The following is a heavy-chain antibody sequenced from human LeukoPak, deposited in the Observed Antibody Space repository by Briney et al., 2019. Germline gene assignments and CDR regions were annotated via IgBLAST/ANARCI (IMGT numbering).Heavy chain of an antibody. Sequence: PGGSLRLSCAASGFTFSSYGMHWVRQAPGKGLEWVAFIRYDGSNKYYADSVKGRFTISRDNSKNTLYLQMNSLRAEDTAVYYCGAKTWFGKLFVDYWGQGTLVTVSS. CDR3: GAKTWFGKLFVDY. J-gene: IGHJ4*02. V-gene: IGHV3-30*02. D-gene: IGHD3-10*01. CDR2: IRYDGSNK. CDR1: GFTFSSYG.